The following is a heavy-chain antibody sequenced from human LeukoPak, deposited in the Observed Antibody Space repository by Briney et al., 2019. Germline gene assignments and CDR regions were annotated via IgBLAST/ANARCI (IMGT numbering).Heavy chain of an antibody. D-gene: IGHD3-3*01. J-gene: IGHJ5*02. Sequence: SETLSLTCTVSGGSISSYYWSWIRQPAGKGLEWIGRIYTSGSTNYNPSLKSRVTMSVDTSKNQFSLKLSSVTAADTAVYYCARDWSYVTTFGRGQTNWFDPWGQGTLVTVSS. CDR1: GGSISSYY. CDR3: ARDWSYVTTFGRGQTNWFDP. CDR2: IYTSGST. V-gene: IGHV4-4*07.